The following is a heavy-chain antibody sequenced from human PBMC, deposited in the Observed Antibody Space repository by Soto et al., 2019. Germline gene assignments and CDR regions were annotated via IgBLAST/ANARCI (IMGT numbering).Heavy chain of an antibody. CDR3: ASTPPYHFYGDYGPNYYYYYGMDV. V-gene: IGHV3-48*01. CDR2: ISSSSSTI. J-gene: IGHJ6*02. CDR1: GFTFSSYS. Sequence: GGSLRLSCAASGFTFSSYSMNWVRQAPGKGLEWVSYISSSSSTIFYTDSVKGRFTVSRDNAKNSLYLQMNSLRAEDTAVYYCASTPPYHFYGDYGPNYYYYYGMDVWGQGTTVTVSS. D-gene: IGHD4-17*01.